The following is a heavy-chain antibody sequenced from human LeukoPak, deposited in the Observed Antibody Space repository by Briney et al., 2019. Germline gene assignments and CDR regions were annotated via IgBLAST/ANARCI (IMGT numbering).Heavy chain of an antibody. J-gene: IGHJ4*02. CDR2: IKSDGIST. CDR3: AKDVAMVRGRLDY. Sequence: GGSLRLSCAASGFSFSSTWMHWVRQAPGKGLVRVSRIKSDGISTIYADSVKGRFTISRDNAKNSLYLQMNSLRAEDTALYYCAKDVAMVRGRLDYWGQGTLVTVSS. V-gene: IGHV3-74*01. D-gene: IGHD3-10*01. CDR1: GFSFSSTW.